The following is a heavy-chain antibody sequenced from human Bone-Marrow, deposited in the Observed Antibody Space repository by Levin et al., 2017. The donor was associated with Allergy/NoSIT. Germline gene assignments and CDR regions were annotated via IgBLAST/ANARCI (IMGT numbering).Heavy chain of an antibody. J-gene: IGHJ4*01. D-gene: IGHD1-14*01. CDR2: IYYIGNT. CDR1: GGSISSSPYY. CDR3: AREGTPQSWDY. V-gene: IGHV4-39*07. Sequence: KPGGSLRLSCTVSGGSISSSPYYWVWIRQPPGKGLEWIGSIYYIGNTYYNPSLKSRATISVDTSKNQFSLKLSSVTAADTAVYYCAREGTPQSWDYWGQGTLVTVSS.